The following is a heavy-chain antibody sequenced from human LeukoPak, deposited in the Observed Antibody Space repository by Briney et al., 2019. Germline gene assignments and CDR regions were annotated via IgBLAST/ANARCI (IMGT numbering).Heavy chain of an antibody. V-gene: IGHV1-18*01. CDR2: ISAYNGNT. CDR1: GYTFTSYG. Sequence: ASVKVSCKASGYTFTSYGISWVRQAPGQGLEWMGWISAYNGNTNYAQKLQGRVTMTTDTSTSTVYMELRSLRSEDTAVFYCAREWDYESSGFFYSYWGQGTLVTVSS. CDR3: AREWDYESSGFFYSY. D-gene: IGHD3-22*01. J-gene: IGHJ4*02.